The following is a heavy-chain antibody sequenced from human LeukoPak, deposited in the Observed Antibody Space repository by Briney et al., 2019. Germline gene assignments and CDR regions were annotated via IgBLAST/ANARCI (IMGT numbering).Heavy chain of an antibody. D-gene: IGHD4-17*01. CDR2: INPNSGGT. CDR3: AREKVTTYYYYYYGMDV. Sequence: ASVKVSCKASGYTFTGYYMHWVRQAPGQGLEWMGWINPNSGGTNYAQQFQGRVTMTRDTSISTAYMELSRLRSDDTAVYYCAREKVTTYYYYYYGMDVWGQGTTVTVSS. CDR1: GYTFTGYY. V-gene: IGHV1-2*02. J-gene: IGHJ6*02.